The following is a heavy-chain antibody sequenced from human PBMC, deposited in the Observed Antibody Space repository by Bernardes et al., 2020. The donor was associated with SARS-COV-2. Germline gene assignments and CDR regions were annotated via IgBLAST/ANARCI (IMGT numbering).Heavy chain of an antibody. CDR3: ARKPSGSYPYWYFDL. Sequence: GSLRLSCAASGFTFNYYAMYWVRQAPGKGLEYVSTINSNGGITYYADSVKGRFTISRDNSKDTLYLQMGSLRAEDMAVYYCARKPSGSYPYWYFDLWGRGTLVTVSS. D-gene: IGHD3-10*01. CDR2: INSNGGIT. V-gene: IGHV3-64*02. CDR1: GFTFNYYA. J-gene: IGHJ2*01.